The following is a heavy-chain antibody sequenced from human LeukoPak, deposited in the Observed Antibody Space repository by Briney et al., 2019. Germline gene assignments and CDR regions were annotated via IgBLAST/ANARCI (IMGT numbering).Heavy chain of an antibody. CDR3: ARDRDIVVAYGMDV. CDR1: GFTFSSYS. CDR2: ISSSSYI. J-gene: IGHJ6*02. Sequence: GGSLRLSCAASGFTFSSYSMNWVRQAPGKGLEWVSSISSSSYIYYADSVKGRFTISRDNAKNSLYLQMNSLRAEDTAVYYCARDRDIVVAYGMDVWGQGTTVTVSS. D-gene: IGHD2-2*01. V-gene: IGHV3-21*01.